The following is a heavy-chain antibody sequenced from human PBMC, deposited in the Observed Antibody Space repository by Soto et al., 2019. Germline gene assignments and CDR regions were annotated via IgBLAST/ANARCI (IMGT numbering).Heavy chain of an antibody. CDR3: ARGERLLWFGELLSVGNWFDP. D-gene: IGHD3-10*01. CDR1: CGSFSGYY. J-gene: IGHJ5*02. CDR2: INHSGST. Sequence: SETLSLTCAVYCGSFSGYYWSWIRQPPGKGLEWIGEINHSGSTNYNPSLKSRVTISVDTSKNQFSLKLSSVTAADTAVYYCARGERLLWFGELLSVGNWFDPWGQGTLVTVSS. V-gene: IGHV4-34*01.